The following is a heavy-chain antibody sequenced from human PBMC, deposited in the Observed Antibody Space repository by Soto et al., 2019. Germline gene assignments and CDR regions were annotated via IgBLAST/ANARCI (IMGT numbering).Heavy chain of an antibody. V-gene: IGHV3-21*01. CDR1: GYTFSDYS. CDR2: ISGPSSYI. J-gene: IGHJ4*02. CDR3: ARGSDFWSGFYIPYFDN. Sequence: EVQLVESGGGLVKPGESLRLSCAASGYTFSDYSMNWVRQAPGKGPEWVSSISGPSSYIYYADSVKGRFTIPRDNAKNSLYLQMNSLRAEDTAVYYCARGSDFWSGFYIPYFDNWGQGTLVTVSS. D-gene: IGHD3-3*01.